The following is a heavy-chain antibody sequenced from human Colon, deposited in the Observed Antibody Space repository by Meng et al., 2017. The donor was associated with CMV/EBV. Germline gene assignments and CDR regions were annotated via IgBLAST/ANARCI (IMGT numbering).Heavy chain of an antibody. CDR3: ARMSSVYGMDV. J-gene: IGHJ6*02. V-gene: IGHV4-34*01. Sequence: GSLRLSCAVSGGSFSGWYWAWIRQPPGKGLEWIGEINYSGKTNYDESLKSRVTMSVDTSKNQLSLQLTSATAADTALYYCARMSSVYGMDVWGQGTTVTVSS. CDR1: GGSFSGWY. D-gene: IGHD6-25*01. CDR2: INYSGKT.